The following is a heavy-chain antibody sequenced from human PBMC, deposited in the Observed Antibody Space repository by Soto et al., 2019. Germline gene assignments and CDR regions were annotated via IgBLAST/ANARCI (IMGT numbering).Heavy chain of an antibody. CDR2: IYYSGST. CDR1: GGSVSSGSYY. V-gene: IGHV4-61*01. D-gene: IGHD3-22*01. J-gene: IGHJ4*02. CDR3: ARSYYYDSSGYYYFYY. Sequence: SETLSLTCTVSGGSVSSGSYYWSWIRQPPGKGLEWIGYIYYSGSTNYNPSLKSRVTISVDTSKNQFSLKLSSVTAADTAVYYCARSYYYDSSGYYYFYYWGQGTLVTVSS.